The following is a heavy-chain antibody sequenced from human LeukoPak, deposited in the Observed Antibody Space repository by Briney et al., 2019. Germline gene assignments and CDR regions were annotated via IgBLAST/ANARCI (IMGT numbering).Heavy chain of an antibody. V-gene: IGHV1-46*01. D-gene: IGHD1-26*01. CDR3: ARVVTAIHGSYYSHFDY. Sequence: ASVKVSCKASGYTFTSYYMHWVRQAPGQGLEWMGIINPSGGSTSYAQKFQGRVTMARDTSTSTVYMELSSLRSEDTAVYYCARVVTAIHGSYYSHFDYWGQGTLVTVSS. CDR2: INPSGGST. J-gene: IGHJ4*02. CDR1: GYTFTSYY.